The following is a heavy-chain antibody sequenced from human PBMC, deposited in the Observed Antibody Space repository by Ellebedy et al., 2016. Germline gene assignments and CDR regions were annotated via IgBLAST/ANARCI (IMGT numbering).Heavy chain of an antibody. D-gene: IGHD2-15*01. V-gene: IGHV3-23*01. CDR2: ISGSGVYT. J-gene: IGHJ4*02. CDR3: ARETRGYAGIFDY. Sequence: GGSLRLXXAASGFTFSSHAMSWVRQAPGKGLEWVSGISGSGVYTYYADSVKGRFTISRDNSKNTVDLQMNSLRAEDTALYYCARETRGYAGIFDYWGQGTLVTASS. CDR1: GFTFSSHA.